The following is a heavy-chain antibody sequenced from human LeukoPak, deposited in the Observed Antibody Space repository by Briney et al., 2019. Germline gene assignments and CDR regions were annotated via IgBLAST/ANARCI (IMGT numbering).Heavy chain of an antibody. CDR2: VNQDGSAK. CDR3: ARERLHANVDNVHYYGMDV. J-gene: IGHJ6*02. V-gene: IGHV3-7*04. D-gene: IGHD1-1*01. CDR1: RFSLNTHW. Sequence: GGSLRLSCAASRFSLNTHWMTWVRQAPGKGLEWVANVNQDGSAKNYVDSVKGRFTISRDNAKNSLYLQMNTLRAEDTAIHYCARERLHANVDNVHYYGMDVWGQGTTVTVSS.